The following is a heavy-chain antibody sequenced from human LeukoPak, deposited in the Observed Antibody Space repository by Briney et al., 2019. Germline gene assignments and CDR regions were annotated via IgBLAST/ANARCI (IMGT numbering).Heavy chain of an antibody. V-gene: IGHV1-2*04. Sequence: GASVKVSCKASGYTFTGYYMHWVRQAPGQGLEWMGWINPNSGGTNYAQKFQGWVTMTRDTSISTAYMELSRLRSDDTAVYYCARVAHGSGSYSFDYWGQGTLVTVSS. D-gene: IGHD3-10*01. CDR3: ARVAHGSGSYSFDY. J-gene: IGHJ4*02. CDR1: GYTFTGYY. CDR2: INPNSGGT.